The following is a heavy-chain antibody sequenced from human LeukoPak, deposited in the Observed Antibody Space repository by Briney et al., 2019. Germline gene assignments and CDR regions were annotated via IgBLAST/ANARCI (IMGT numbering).Heavy chain of an antibody. CDR3: ARRKDSSRWNGRDNWFDP. CDR2: IDYSGRT. V-gene: IGHV4-59*08. J-gene: IGHJ5*02. CDR1: GDSIRNYY. D-gene: IGHD3-22*01. Sequence: SETLSLTCTVSGDSIRNYYWNWIRQTPGKGLERIGYIDYSGRTLYNPSFESRVTISRDTSKTQFSLKLSSVTAADTAVYYCARRKDSSRWNGRDNWFDPWGQGTLVTVSS.